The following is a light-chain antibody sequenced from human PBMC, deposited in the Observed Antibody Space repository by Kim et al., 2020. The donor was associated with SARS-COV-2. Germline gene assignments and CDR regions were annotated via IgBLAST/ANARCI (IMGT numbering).Light chain of an antibody. CDR1: QNVGSN. CDR2: GAS. CDR3: QRYNEWPLT. Sequence: EIVMTQSPATLFVSPGERVTLSCRASQNVGSNLAWYQQKPGQAPRLLIYGASTRATGIPARSSGSGSGTEFTLTISSLQSEDFAVYYCQRYNEWPLTFGGGTKVDIK. J-gene: IGKJ3*01. V-gene: IGKV3-15*01.